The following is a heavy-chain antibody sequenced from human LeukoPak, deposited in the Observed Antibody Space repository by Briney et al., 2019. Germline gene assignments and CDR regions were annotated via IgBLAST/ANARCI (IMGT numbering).Heavy chain of an antibody. CDR1: GYIFTNHY. CDR2: IDPNGEST. J-gene: IGHJ4*02. D-gene: IGHD6-19*01. V-gene: IGHV1-46*01. Sequence: HWASVKVSCKASGYIFTNHYVHWVRQAPGQGLEWMGIIDPNGESTSYAQKFQGRVTMTRDMSTSTVYMELSSLRSEDTAVYYCARTVAGTGVFDYWGQGTLVTVSS. CDR3: ARTVAGTGVFDY.